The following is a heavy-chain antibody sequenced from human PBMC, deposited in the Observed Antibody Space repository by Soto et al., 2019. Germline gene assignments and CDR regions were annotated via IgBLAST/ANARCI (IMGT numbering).Heavy chain of an antibody. CDR3: VRAAKRYFDY. Sequence: ASVKVSCKASGYTFTGYAMHWVRQAPGQGLEWMGGINAGHGHATYSQKFQGRVTITADKSKSTAYLELTSLRSEDTAVYYCVRAAKRYFDYWGQGTLVTVPQ. V-gene: IGHV1-3*01. CDR1: GYTFTGYA. D-gene: IGHD6-25*01. J-gene: IGHJ4*02. CDR2: INAGHGHA.